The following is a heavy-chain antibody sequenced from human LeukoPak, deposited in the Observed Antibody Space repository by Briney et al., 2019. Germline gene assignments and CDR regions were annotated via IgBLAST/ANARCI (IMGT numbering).Heavy chain of an antibody. Sequence: GGSLRLSCAASGFTFSNYGMSWVRQAPGKGLEWVSAISRSDGSTYYADSVKGRFTISRDNSKNTLYLQMNSLRAEDTAVYYCAKTNGWYYFDYWGQGTLVTVSS. CDR1: GFTFSNYG. J-gene: IGHJ4*02. CDR3: AKTNGWYYFDY. CDR2: ISRSDGST. V-gene: IGHV3-23*01. D-gene: IGHD6-19*01.